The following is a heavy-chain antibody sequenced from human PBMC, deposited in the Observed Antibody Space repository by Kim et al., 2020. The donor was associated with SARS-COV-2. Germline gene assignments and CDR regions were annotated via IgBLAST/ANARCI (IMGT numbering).Heavy chain of an antibody. D-gene: IGHD3-10*01. Sequence: GSLRLSCAASGFTFSSYAMHWVRQAPGKGLEWVAVISYDGSNKYYADSVKGRFTISRDNSKNTLYLQMNSLRAEDTAVYYCARAVGGYYYMDVWGKGTTVTVSS. CDR2: ISYDGSNK. CDR3: ARAVGGYYYMDV. CDR1: GFTFSSYA. J-gene: IGHJ6*03. V-gene: IGHV3-30-3*01.